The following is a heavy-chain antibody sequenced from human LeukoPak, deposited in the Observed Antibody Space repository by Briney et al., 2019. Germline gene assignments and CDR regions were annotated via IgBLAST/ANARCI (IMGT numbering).Heavy chain of an antibody. D-gene: IGHD3-22*01. CDR1: GFTFSSYG. Sequence: GGSLRLSCAASGFTFSSYGMHWVRQAPGKGLEWVANIKQDGTDKYYVDSVKGRFTISRDNAKNSLYLQMKNLKVEDTAVYYCARYYDTAGTGLDPWGQGTLVSVSS. V-gene: IGHV3-7*01. J-gene: IGHJ5*02. CDR3: ARYYDTAGTGLDP. CDR2: IKQDGTDK.